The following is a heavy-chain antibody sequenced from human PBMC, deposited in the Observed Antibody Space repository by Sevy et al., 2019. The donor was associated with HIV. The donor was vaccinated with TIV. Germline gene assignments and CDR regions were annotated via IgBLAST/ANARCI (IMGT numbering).Heavy chain of an antibody. CDR3: ARGPYYYDSSGMMEGAFDI. D-gene: IGHD3-22*01. Sequence: GGSLRLSCAASGFTVSSNYMSWVRQAPGKGLEWVSVIYSGGSRYYADSVKGRFTISRDNSKNTLYLQMNSLRAEDTAVYYCARGPYYYDSSGMMEGAFDIWGQGTMVTVSS. V-gene: IGHV3-53*01. CDR1: GFTVSSNY. J-gene: IGHJ3*02. CDR2: IYSGGSR.